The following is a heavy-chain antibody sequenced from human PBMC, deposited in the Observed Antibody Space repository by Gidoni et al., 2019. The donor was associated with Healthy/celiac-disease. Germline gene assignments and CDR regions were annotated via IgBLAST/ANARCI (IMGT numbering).Heavy chain of an antibody. D-gene: IGHD3-3*01. CDR1: GFTFSSYG. Sequence: QVQLVESGGGVVQPGRSLRLSCAAYGFTFSSYGMHWVRQAPGKGLGWVAVIWYDGSNKSDADSVKSRFTISRDNSKNTLYLQMNSLRAEDTAVYYCARPATIFGEMFAFDIWGQGTMVTVSS. CDR3: ARPATIFGEMFAFDI. V-gene: IGHV3-33*01. J-gene: IGHJ3*02. CDR2: IWYDGSNK.